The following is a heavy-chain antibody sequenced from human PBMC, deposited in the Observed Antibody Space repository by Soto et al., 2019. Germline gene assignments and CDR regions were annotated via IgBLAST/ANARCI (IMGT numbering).Heavy chain of an antibody. CDR2: INRDGDRT. J-gene: IGHJ4*02. CDR1: GFTSSSYW. D-gene: IGHD2-8*01. V-gene: IGHV3-74*01. CDR3: ARGVNGYYYVDY. Sequence: EVQLVESGGTLVQPGGSLRLSCAASGFTSSSYWMHWVRQAPGKGLVWVSRINRDGDRTDYADSVKGRFAVSRDKAKNTVLLQMNSLRAEDTAVYYCARGVNGYYYVDYWGQGTLVNVSS.